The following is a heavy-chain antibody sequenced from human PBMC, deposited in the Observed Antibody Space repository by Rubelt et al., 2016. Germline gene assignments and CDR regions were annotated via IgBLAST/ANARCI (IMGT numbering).Heavy chain of an antibody. D-gene: IGHD3-10*01. J-gene: IGHJ3*02. CDR3: AKDRVTMVRGVTTGAFDI. V-gene: IGHV3-23*01. CDR2: ISGSGGST. Sequence: VRQAPGKGLEWVSAISGSGGSTYYADSVKGRFTISRDNSKNTLYLQMNSLRAEDTAVYYCAKDRVTMVRGVTTGAFDIWGQGTMVTVSS.